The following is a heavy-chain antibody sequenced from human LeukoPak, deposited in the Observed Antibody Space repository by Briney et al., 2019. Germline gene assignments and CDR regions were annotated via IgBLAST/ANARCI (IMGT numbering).Heavy chain of an antibody. CDR2: ISADGSST. CDR1: GFTFSSYW. CDR3: VREYSSSSGRAFDM. V-gene: IGHV3-74*01. Sequence: GGSLRLSCAASGFTFSSYWMHWVRQAPGKGLVWVSRISADGSSTNSADSVKGRLTISRDNAKNTLYLQMNSLRAEDTAVYYCVREYSSSSGRAFDMWGQGTMVTVSP. J-gene: IGHJ3*02. D-gene: IGHD6-6*01.